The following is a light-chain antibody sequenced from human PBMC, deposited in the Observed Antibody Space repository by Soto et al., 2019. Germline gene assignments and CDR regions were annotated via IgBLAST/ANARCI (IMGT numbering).Light chain of an antibody. V-gene: IGLV1-47*01. CDR2: RNN. CDR1: SSSIESNY. CDR3: TVWDDSLRGRL. J-gene: IGLJ2*01. Sequence: QSVLTQPPSASGTPGQRVTISCSGTSSSIESNYIYWYQHLPGTAPRLLIYRNNQRPSGVPDRFSGSKSGTSASLAISALRSEDEADYYCTVWDDSLRGRLFGGGTKVTVL.